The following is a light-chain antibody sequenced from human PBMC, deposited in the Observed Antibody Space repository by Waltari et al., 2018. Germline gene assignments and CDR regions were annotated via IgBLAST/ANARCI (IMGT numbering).Light chain of an antibody. CDR2: RNN. Sequence: QAGLTQPPSVSKGLRQTATLTCTGNSNNVGNQGAPWLQQHQGHPPKLLSYRNNNRPSGISERFSASRSGNTASLTITGLQPEDEADYYCSAWDSSLSAWVFGGGTKLTVL. V-gene: IGLV10-54*04. CDR1: SNNVGNQG. J-gene: IGLJ3*02. CDR3: SAWDSSLSAWV.